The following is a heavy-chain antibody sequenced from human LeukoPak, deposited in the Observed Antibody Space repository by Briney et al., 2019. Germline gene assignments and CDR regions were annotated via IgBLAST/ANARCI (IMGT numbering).Heavy chain of an antibody. J-gene: IGHJ4*02. CDR1: GFTFSSFG. Sequence: GRSLRLSCAASGFTFSSFGMHWVRQAPGKGLEWVAVIWYDENNKYYADSVKGRFTISRDNSENTLYLQMNGLRAEDTAVYYCARAFTSTGYYYVEYWGQGTLVTVSS. V-gene: IGHV3-33*01. CDR3: ARAFTSTGYYYVEY. CDR2: IWYDENNK. D-gene: IGHD3-22*01.